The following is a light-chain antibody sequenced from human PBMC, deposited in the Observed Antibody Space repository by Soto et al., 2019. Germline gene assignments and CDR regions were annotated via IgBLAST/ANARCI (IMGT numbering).Light chain of an antibody. Sequence: EIVLTQSPATLSLSPGERVTLSCRASQSVSSYLAWYQQKPGQAPRLLLYDASNRATGIPARFSGSGSGTDFTLTISSLEPEDFAVYYCQQRSNWPPLFGQGTRLEIK. CDR2: DAS. J-gene: IGKJ5*01. V-gene: IGKV3-11*01. CDR1: QSVSSY. CDR3: QQRSNWPPL.